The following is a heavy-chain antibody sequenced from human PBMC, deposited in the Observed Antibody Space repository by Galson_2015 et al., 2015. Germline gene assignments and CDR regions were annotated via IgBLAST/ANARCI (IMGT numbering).Heavy chain of an antibody. CDR1: GFTFSSYG. Sequence: SLRLSCAASGFTFSSYGMHWVRQAPGKGLEWVAVIWYDGSNKYYADSVKGRFTISRDNSKNTLYLQMNSLRAEDTAVYYCARAYDSSGYAEVDWGQGTLVTVSS. V-gene: IGHV3-33*01. CDR3: ARAYDSSGYAEVD. D-gene: IGHD3-22*01. CDR2: IWYDGSNK. J-gene: IGHJ4*02.